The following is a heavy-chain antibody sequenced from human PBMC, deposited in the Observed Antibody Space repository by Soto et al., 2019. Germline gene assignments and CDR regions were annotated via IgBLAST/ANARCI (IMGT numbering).Heavy chain of an antibody. J-gene: IGHJ6*02. D-gene: IGHD2-8*01. Sequence: ASVKVSCKASGYTFTRYGVSWVRQAPGQGLEWMGWISGYNGDTNYAQKFQDRVSMTIDTSTGTAYMELRSLTSDDTAIYYCAKNGQPPYYYYGLDVWGQGTKVTVSS. CDR3: AKNGQPPYYYYGLDV. CDR1: GYTFTRYG. V-gene: IGHV1-18*01. CDR2: ISGYNGDT.